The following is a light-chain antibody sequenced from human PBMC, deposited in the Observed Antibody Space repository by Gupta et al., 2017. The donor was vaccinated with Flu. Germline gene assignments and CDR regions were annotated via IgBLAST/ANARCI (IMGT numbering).Light chain of an antibody. Sequence: EIVLTQSPATLSLSPGDRATLSCRASQTVTDGYLAWYQQTPGQAPRLLIFGVSNRATGIPARFSGSGSGTDFTITISRLEPEDFAVYYCQQHGGSPPITFGGGTRVEFK. CDR2: GVS. J-gene: IGKJ4*01. CDR3: QQHGGSPPIT. V-gene: IGKV3-20*01. CDR1: QTVTDGY.